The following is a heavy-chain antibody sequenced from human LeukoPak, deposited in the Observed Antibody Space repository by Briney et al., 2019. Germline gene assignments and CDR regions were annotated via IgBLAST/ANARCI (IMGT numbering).Heavy chain of an antibody. Sequence: WASVKVSCKASGGTFSSYAISWVRQAPGQGLEWMGGIIPIFGTANYAQKFQGRVTITADESTSTAYMELSSLRSEDTAVYYCARETAMVAVDYYGTDVWGQGTTVTVSS. CDR2: IIPIFGTA. J-gene: IGHJ6*02. CDR3: ARETAMVAVDYYGTDV. CDR1: GGTFSSYA. D-gene: IGHD5-18*01. V-gene: IGHV1-69*01.